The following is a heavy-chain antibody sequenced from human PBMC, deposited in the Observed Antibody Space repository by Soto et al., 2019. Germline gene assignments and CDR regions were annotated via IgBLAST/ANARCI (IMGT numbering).Heavy chain of an antibody. J-gene: IGHJ4*02. V-gene: IGHV4-30-4*01. CDR1: GGSISSDDYY. CDR2: IYHSGRR. D-gene: IGHD3-10*01. Sequence: PSETLSLTCNVSGGSISSDDYYWSWIRQPPGKGLEWIGYIYHSGRRDYNPSLQSRVTISMATSENQLSLKLNSVTAADSAVYYCARTSPRGSGSTYFDYWGQGTLVTVSS. CDR3: ARTSPRGSGSTYFDY.